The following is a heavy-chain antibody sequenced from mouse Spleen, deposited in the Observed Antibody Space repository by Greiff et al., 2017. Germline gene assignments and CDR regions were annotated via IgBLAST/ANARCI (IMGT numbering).Heavy chain of an antibody. CDR2: INPSSGYT. CDR1: GYTFTSYW. CDR3: AASYGNPYYAMDY. V-gene: IGHV1-7*01. J-gene: IGHJ4*01. D-gene: IGHD2-10*02. Sequence: QVQLQQSGAELAKPGASVKLSCKASGYTFTSYWMHWVKQRPGQGLEWIGYINPSSGYTKYNQKFKDKATLTADKSSSTAYMQLSSLTYEDSAVYYCAASYGNPYYAMDYWGQGTSVTVSS.